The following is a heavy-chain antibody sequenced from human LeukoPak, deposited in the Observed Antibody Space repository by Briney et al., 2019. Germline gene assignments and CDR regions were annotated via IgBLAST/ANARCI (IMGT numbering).Heavy chain of an antibody. CDR2: IRYDGRNK. CDR1: GFIFSSYG. Sequence: GGSLRLSCGASGFIFSSYGMHWVRQAPGKGLEWVAFIRYDGRNKYYAESVKGRFTISRDNSKNTLYLQMNSLRAEDTAVYYCARDLGQYYDTSDNWFDPWGQGTLVTVSS. V-gene: IGHV3-30*02. D-gene: IGHD3-22*01. CDR3: ARDLGQYYDTSDNWFDP. J-gene: IGHJ5*02.